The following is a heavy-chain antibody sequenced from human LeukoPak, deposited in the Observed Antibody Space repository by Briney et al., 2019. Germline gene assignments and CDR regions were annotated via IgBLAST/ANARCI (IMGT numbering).Heavy chain of an antibody. J-gene: IGHJ4*02. CDR1: GGSISSGDYY. D-gene: IGHD3-9*01. V-gene: IGHV4-30-4*01. Sequence: PSETLSLTCTVSGGSISSGDYYWGWIRQPPGEGLEWIGYILYSGDAYYNPSLKSRVTISVDTSKNQLSLSLSSVTAADTAVYYCARTDILTGSVDHWGQGTLVTVSS. CDR2: ILYSGDA. CDR3: ARTDILTGSVDH.